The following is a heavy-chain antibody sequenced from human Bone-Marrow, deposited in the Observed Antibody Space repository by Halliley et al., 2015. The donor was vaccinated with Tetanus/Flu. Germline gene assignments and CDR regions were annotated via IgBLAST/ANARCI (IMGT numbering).Heavy chain of an antibody. Sequence: QLVQSGAEVKEPGASVMVSCKASGYTFTSYAIHWVRQAPGLRLEWMGWIDAGNGNTKYSQNFQGRVTITRYTSASTAYMEFFSLRSEDTAVYYCARGSGGSSGWYQLGYWGQGTLVTVSS. CDR3: ARGSGGSSGWYQLGY. D-gene: IGHD6-19*01. J-gene: IGHJ4*02. V-gene: IGHV1-3*01. CDR2: IDAGNGNT. CDR1: GYTFTSYA.